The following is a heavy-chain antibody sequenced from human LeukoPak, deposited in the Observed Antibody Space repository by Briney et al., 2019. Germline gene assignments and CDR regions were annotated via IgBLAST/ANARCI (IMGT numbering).Heavy chain of an antibody. J-gene: IGHJ5*02. V-gene: IGHV1-18*01. CDR2: ISAYNGNT. CDR1: GYTFTRYG. Sequence: ASVKVSCKASGYTFTRYGINWVRQAPGQGPEWMGWISAYNGNTNYAQKLQGRVTMTTDTSTSTAYMELRSLRSDDTAVYYCARDRPVLRYFDWLEANWFDPWGQGTLVTVSS. CDR3: ARDRPVLRYFDWLEANWFDP. D-gene: IGHD3-9*01.